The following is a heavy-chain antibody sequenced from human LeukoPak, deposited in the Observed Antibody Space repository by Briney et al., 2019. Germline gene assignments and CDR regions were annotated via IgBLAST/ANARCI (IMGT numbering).Heavy chain of an antibody. J-gene: IGHJ4*02. V-gene: IGHV3-23*01. Sequence: GGSLRLSCAASGFNFSGYAMSWVRQAPGKGLEWVSAISGSGGSTYYAESVKGRFTISRDNARNSLYLQMNSLRAEDTAVYYCIRDLFDDYSLDYWGQGALVTVSS. CDR1: GFNFSGYA. CDR3: IRDLFDDYSLDY. CDR2: ISGSGGST. D-gene: IGHD3-16*01.